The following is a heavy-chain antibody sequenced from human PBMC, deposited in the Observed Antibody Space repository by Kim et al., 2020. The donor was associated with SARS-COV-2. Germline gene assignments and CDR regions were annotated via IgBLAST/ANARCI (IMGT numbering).Heavy chain of an antibody. J-gene: IGHJ4*02. CDR3: ARGPVTMIRGAHFDY. V-gene: IGHV4-31*02. Sequence: TPPPESRVTISVDTSQNHFSLKLSSVTPADTAVYYCARGPVTMIRGAHFDYWGQGALVTVSS. D-gene: IGHD3-10*01.